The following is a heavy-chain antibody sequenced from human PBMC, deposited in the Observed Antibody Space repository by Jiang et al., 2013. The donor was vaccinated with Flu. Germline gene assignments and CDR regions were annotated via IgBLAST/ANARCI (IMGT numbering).Heavy chain of an antibody. CDR3: ARMNTITVFDY. J-gene: IGHJ4*02. D-gene: IGHD3-3*01. CDR1: GFSLSTSGMC. Sequence: KPTQTLTLTCTFSGFSLSTSGMCVNWIRQPPGKALEWLARIDWDDDKHYSTSLKTWLTISKDTSKNQVVLTMTNMDPVDTATYYCARMNTITVFDYWGQGALVTVSS. V-gene: IGHV2-70*11. CDR2: IDWDDDK.